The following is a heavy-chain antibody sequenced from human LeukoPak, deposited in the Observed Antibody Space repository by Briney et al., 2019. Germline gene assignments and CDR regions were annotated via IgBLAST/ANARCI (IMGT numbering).Heavy chain of an antibody. CDR3: AELGITMVGGV. Sequence: GGSLRLSCAASGFTFSSYEMNWVRQAPGKGLEGVSYISSSGSTIYYADSVKGRFTISRDNAKNSLYLQMDSLRAEDTAVYYCAELGITMVGGVWGKGTTVTISS. CDR1: GFTFSSYE. V-gene: IGHV3-48*03. J-gene: IGHJ6*04. CDR2: ISSSGSTI. D-gene: IGHD3-10*02.